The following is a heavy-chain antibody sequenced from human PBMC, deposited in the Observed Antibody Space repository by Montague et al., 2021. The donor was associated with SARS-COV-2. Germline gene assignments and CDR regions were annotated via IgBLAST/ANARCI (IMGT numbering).Heavy chain of an antibody. CDR1: SGSISSSSYY. J-gene: IGHJ6*02. V-gene: IGHV4-39*07. D-gene: IGHD6-13*01. CDR3: ARGGRQQLVRLSGMDV. Sequence: SETLSLTCTVSSGSISSSSYYCGWIRQPPGKGLEWIGSIYYSGSTYYNPSLKSRVTISVDTSKNQFSLKLSSVTAADTAVYYCARGGRQQLVRLSGMDVWGQGTTVTVSS. CDR2: IYYSGST.